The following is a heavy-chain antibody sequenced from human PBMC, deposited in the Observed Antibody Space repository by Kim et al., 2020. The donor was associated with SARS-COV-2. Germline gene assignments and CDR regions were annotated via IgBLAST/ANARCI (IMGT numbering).Heavy chain of an antibody. V-gene: IGHV1-18*04. CDR1: GYTFTSYG. Sequence: ASVKVSCKASGYTFTSYGISWVRQAPGQGLEWMGWISAYNGNTNYAQKLQGRVTMTTDTSTSTAYMELRSLRSDDTAVYYCARVGTNVYNWNDQGHAFDIWGQGTMVTVSS. J-gene: IGHJ3*02. D-gene: IGHD1-1*01. CDR3: ARVGTNVYNWNDQGHAFDI. CDR2: ISAYNGNT.